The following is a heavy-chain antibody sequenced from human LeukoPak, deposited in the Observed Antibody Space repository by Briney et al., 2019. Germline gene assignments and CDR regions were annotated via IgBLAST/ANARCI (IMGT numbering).Heavy chain of an antibody. CDR2: IYYSGST. D-gene: IGHD4-17*01. CDR3: ARHQIDTVTVDY. V-gene: IGHV4-39*01. Sequence: SETLSLTCTVSGGSISSSSYYWGWIRQPPGKGLEWIGSIYYSGSTYYNPSLKSRVTISVDTSKNQFSLKLSSVTAEDTAVYYCARHQIDTVTVDYWGQGTLVTVSS. CDR1: GGSISSSSYY. J-gene: IGHJ4*02.